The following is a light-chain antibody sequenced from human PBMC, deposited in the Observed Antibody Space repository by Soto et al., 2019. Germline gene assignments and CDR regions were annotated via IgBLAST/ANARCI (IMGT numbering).Light chain of an antibody. CDR2: DAS. CDR3: QQYETFSGT. V-gene: IGKV1-5*01. Sequence: DIQMTQSPSTLPASVGDRVTITCLASQSIINWLAWYQQKPGKAPKLLIYDASSLESGVPSRFSGSGSGTKFTLTIASLQPDDFATYYCQQYETFSGTFGPGTKVDIK. J-gene: IGKJ1*01. CDR1: QSIINW.